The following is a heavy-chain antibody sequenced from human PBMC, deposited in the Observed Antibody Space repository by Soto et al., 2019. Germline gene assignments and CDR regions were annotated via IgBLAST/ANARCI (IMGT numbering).Heavy chain of an antibody. CDR1: GFTFSSYA. Sequence: GGSLRLSCAASGFTFSSYAMSWVRQAPGKGLEWVSAISGSGGSTYYADSVKGRFTISRDNSKNTLYLQMNSLRAEDTAVYYCAKDLGYGYYGSGSYGLDYWGQGTLVTVSS. D-gene: IGHD3-10*01. V-gene: IGHV3-23*01. CDR2: ISGSGGST. J-gene: IGHJ4*02. CDR3: AKDLGYGYYGSGSYGLDY.